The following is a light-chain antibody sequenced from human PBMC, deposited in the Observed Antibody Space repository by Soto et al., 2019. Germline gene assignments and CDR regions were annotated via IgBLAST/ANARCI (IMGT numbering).Light chain of an antibody. CDR1: QSINSN. Sequence: EIVMTQSPVTLSVSPGGRATLSCRASQSINSNLAWYQQKPGQAPSLLIYGAFTRATGIPARFSGTGSGTEFTLTISSLQSEDLALYYCQQLNSYLGTVGQGTRLEIK. V-gene: IGKV3-15*01. CDR2: GAF. J-gene: IGKJ5*01. CDR3: QQLNSYLGT.